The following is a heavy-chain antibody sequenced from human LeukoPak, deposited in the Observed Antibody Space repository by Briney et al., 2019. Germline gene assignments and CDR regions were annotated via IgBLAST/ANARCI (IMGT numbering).Heavy chain of an antibody. Sequence: GASLQISCKASGSIFNNHWIGWVRPVPGRGLEWMGNIYPSDSETKYSPAFQGQVTISADMSTHTAYLQWSSLKASDSAIYYCARQHELGVFDYWGQGTLLTVSS. J-gene: IGHJ4*02. CDR2: IYPSDSET. D-gene: IGHD6-13*01. CDR1: GSIFNNHW. CDR3: ARQHELGVFDY. V-gene: IGHV5-51*01.